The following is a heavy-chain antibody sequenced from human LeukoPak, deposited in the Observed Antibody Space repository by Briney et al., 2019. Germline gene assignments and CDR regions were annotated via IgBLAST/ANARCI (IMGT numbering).Heavy chain of an antibody. J-gene: IGHJ4*02. V-gene: IGHV4-34*01. Sequence: SETLSLTCAVYGGSFGGYYWSWIRQPPGKGLEWIGEINHSGSTNYNPSLKSRVTISVDTSKNQFSLKLSSVTAADTAVYYCARGVAGTGYDYWGQGTLVTVSS. CDR2: INHSGST. D-gene: IGHD6-19*01. CDR1: GGSFGGYY. CDR3: ARGVAGTGYDY.